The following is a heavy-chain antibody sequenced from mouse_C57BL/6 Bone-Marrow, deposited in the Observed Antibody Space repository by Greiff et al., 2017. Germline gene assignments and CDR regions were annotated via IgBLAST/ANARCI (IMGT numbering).Heavy chain of an antibody. D-gene: IGHD1-1*01. CDR1: GYTFTSHW. CDR3: ANSYSSGSPYCDV. J-gene: IGHJ2*01. CDR2: IFPGSGST. V-gene: IGHV1-56*01. Sequence: VQLQQSGPELVRPGASVKISCTAPGYTFTSHWMQWVRQRPGQGLEWVGEIFPGSGSTYYNEKFKGKATLTVDPSYRTAYMQLSILTSEDSAVYFCANSYSSGSPYCDVWGKGTTLTVSS.